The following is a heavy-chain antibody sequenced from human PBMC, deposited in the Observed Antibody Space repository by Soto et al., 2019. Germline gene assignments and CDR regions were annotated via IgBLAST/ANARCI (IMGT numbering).Heavy chain of an antibody. D-gene: IGHD2-2*01. Sequence: PSETLSLTCAVYGGSFSGYYWSWIRQPPGKGLEWIGEINHSGSTNYNPSLKSRVTISVDTSKNQFSLKLSSVTAADPAVYYCADLPAAQHRFDYYYYGMDVWGQGTTVTVS. CDR1: GGSFSGYY. V-gene: IGHV4-34*01. CDR3: ADLPAAQHRFDYYYYGMDV. CDR2: INHSGST. J-gene: IGHJ6*02.